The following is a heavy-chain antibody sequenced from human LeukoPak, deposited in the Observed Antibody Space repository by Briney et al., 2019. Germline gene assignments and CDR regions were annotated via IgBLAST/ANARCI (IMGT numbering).Heavy chain of an antibody. Sequence: SQSLSLTCTVSGGFISSYTNYWGWLRQPPGKGLEWFATVYYTGSTYYNPSLKRRVTISIDTSRNHFSLKLTSVIAADTAMDYCVSNSSSSPWFDPWGQGTLVTVSS. CDR1: GGFISSYTNY. CDR2: VYYTGST. J-gene: IGHJ5*02. V-gene: IGHV4-39*02. CDR3: VSNSSSSPWFDP. D-gene: IGHD6-6*01.